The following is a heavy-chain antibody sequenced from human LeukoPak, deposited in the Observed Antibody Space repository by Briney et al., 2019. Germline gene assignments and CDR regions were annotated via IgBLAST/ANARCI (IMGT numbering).Heavy chain of an antibody. CDR2: IYYSGST. D-gene: IGHD6-6*01. V-gene: IGHV4-30-4*08. Sequence: SETLSLTCTVSGGSVSSNNYYWSWIRQPPGKGLEWIGYIYYSGSTYYNPSLKSRVTISIDTSKNQFSLKLSSVTAADTAVFYCAISSSSAPFYFDYWGQGTLVTVSS. CDR1: GGSVSSNNYY. CDR3: AISSSSAPFYFDY. J-gene: IGHJ4*02.